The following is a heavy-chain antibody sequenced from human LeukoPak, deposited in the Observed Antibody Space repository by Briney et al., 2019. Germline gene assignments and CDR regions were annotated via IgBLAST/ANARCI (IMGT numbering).Heavy chain of an antibody. D-gene: IGHD2-2*01. Sequence: GASVKVSCKASGGTFSSYAISWVRQAPGQGLEWMGGIIPIFGTANYAQKFQGRVTITTDESTSTAYMELSSLRSEVTAVYYCARFGYCSSTSCYSPPYYYYGMDVWGQGTTVTVSS. V-gene: IGHV1-69*05. CDR2: IIPIFGTA. J-gene: IGHJ6*02. CDR3: ARFGYCSSTSCYSPPYYYYGMDV. CDR1: GGTFSSYA.